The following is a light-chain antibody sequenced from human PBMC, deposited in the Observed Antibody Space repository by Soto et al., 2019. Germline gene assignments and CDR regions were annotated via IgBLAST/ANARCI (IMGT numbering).Light chain of an antibody. V-gene: IGKV3-20*01. J-gene: IGKJ1*01. CDR3: EQYGSSPRT. CDR1: QSVNANY. CDR2: GIS. Sequence: EIVWTQSPGTLSVSPGGRATLSYRASQSVNANYFAWYQQKPGQAPRLLIYGISSRPTGIPDRFSGSGSGTDFTLTISRLEPEDFAVYYCEQYGSSPRTFGQGTKVDIK.